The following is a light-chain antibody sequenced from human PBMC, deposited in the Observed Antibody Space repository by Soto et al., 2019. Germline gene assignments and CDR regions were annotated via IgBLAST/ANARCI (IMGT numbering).Light chain of an antibody. Sequence: TLSVSPGERATLSCRGSENIGSNVGWYQQRPGQAPRLLIHGASTRATGIPARFSGSGSGTEYTLTISSLQSEDFAGVCGRPSDSAPLLHPFGQLT. J-gene: IGKJ2*01. CDR3: RPSDSAPLLHP. V-gene: IGKV3-15*01. CDR2: GAS. CDR1: ENIGSN.